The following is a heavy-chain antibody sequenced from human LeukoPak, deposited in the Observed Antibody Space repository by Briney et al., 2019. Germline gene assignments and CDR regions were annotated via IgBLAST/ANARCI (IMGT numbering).Heavy chain of an antibody. J-gene: IGHJ4*02. V-gene: IGHV5-10-1*01. Sequence: GESLKISCKASGYSFTTYWITWVRQMPGKGLEWMGRIDPTDSHNNYSRSFQGHVNISADESISTAYLQWRSLKGSDTGMYYCASQTFYYDSSLEHSWGQGTLVTVSS. CDR3: ASQTFYYDSSLEHS. D-gene: IGHD3-22*01. CDR2: IDPTDSHN. CDR1: GYSFTTYW.